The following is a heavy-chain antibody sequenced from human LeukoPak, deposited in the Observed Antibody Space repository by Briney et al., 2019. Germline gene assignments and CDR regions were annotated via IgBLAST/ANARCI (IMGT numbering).Heavy chain of an antibody. D-gene: IGHD3-10*01. CDR2: IYYSGST. CDR3: ARVVYSGSWGYFDY. CDR1: GGSMSTYY. Sequence: PSETVSLTCTVSGGSMSTYYWSWIRQSPGKGLEWIGYIYYSGSTSYNPSLKSRLTISIDTSKTQFYLKLSSVTAADTAVYYCARVVYSGSWGYFDYWGQGILVTVSS. V-gene: IGHV4-59*01. J-gene: IGHJ4*02.